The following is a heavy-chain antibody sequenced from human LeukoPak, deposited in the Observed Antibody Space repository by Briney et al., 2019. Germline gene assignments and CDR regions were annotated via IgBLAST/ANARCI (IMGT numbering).Heavy chain of an antibody. D-gene: IGHD4-17*01. CDR3: TRVFDYGALYYFDY. Sequence: PSETLSLTCAVYGGSFSGYCWSWIRQPPGKGLEWIGYIYYSGSTNYNPSLKSRVTISVDTSKNQFSLKLSSVTAADTAVYYCTRVFDYGALYYFDYWGQGTLVTVSS. CDR2: IYYSGST. J-gene: IGHJ4*02. CDR1: GGSFSGYC. V-gene: IGHV4-59*01.